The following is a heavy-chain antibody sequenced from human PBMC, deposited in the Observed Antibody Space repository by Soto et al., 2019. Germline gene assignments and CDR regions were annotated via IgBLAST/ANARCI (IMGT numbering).Heavy chain of an antibody. Sequence: TLSLTCAVSGGSISSGGYSWSWIRQPPGKGLEWIGYIYHSGSTYYNPSLKSRVTISVDRSKNQFSLNLSSVTAADTAVYFCARGGPSSKWLDPWGQGIQVTVSS. J-gene: IGHJ5*02. CDR1: GGSISSGGYS. CDR3: ARGGPSSKWLDP. CDR2: IYHSGST. V-gene: IGHV4-30-2*01.